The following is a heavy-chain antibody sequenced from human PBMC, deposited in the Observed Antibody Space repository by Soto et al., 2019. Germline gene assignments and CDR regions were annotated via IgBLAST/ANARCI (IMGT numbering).Heavy chain of an antibody. J-gene: IGHJ6*02. CDR1: GGTFSSYA. D-gene: IGHD2-2*01. CDR3: AIDRVPASYYYSGMDV. V-gene: IGHV1-69*06. CDR2: IIPIFGTA. Sequence: QVQLVQSGAEVKKPGSSVTVSCKASGGTFSSYAISWVRQAPGQGLEWMGGIIPIFGTANYAQKFQGRVTITADKSTSTAYMELSSLRSEDTAVYYCAIDRVPASYYYSGMDVWGQGTTGTVSS.